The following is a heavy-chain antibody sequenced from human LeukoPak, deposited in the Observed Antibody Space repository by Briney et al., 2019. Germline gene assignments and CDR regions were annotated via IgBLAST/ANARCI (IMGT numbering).Heavy chain of an antibody. CDR3: ARGRSVAAIAVAGTRDY. J-gene: IGHJ4*02. Sequence: ASVKVSCKASGYTFTGYYMHWVRQAPGQGLEWMGWINPNSGGTNYAQKFQGWVTMTRDTSISTAYMELSSLRSEDTAVYYCARGRSVAAIAVAGTRDYWGQGTLVTVSS. D-gene: IGHD6-19*01. V-gene: IGHV1-2*04. CDR1: GYTFTGYY. CDR2: INPNSGGT.